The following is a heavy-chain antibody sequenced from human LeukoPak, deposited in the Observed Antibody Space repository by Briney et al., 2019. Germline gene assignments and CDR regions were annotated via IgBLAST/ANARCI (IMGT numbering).Heavy chain of an antibody. CDR3: ARDAAYYYGSGSYRNGFDC. D-gene: IGHD3-10*01. CDR1: GFTVSSNY. Sequence: GGSLRLSCAASGFTVSSNYLSWVRQAPGEGLEWVSVTYSGGTTYYADSVKGRFTISRDNSKNTLYLQMNSLRAEDTAVYYCARDAAYYYGSGSYRNGFDCWGQGTLVTVSS. V-gene: IGHV3-53*01. CDR2: TYSGGTT. J-gene: IGHJ4*02.